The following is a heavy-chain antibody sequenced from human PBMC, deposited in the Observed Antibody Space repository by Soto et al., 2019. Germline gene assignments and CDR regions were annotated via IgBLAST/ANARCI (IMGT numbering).Heavy chain of an antibody. V-gene: IGHV4-61*01. D-gene: IGHD2-2*03. Sequence: PSETLSLTCAVSGGSISSGYFWSWIRQPPGKGLEWIGYIYYSGNTNYNPSLKSRATMLVDTSKNQFSLRLTSVTAADTAVYYCARQADLDDYYFDYWGQGTLVT. J-gene: IGHJ4*02. CDR1: GGSISSGYF. CDR3: ARQADLDDYYFDY. CDR2: IYYSGNT.